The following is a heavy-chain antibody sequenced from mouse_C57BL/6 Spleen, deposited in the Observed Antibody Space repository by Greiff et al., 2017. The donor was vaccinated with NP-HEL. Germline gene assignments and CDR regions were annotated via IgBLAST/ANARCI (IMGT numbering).Heavy chain of an antibody. CDR3: ADITTGEGFAY. J-gene: IGHJ3*01. CDR2: IYPGDGDT. V-gene: IGHV1-82*01. CDR1: GYAFSSSW. Sequence: VKLQESGPELVKPGASVKISCKASGYAFSSSWMNWVKQRPGKGLEWIGRIYPGDGDTNYNGKFKGKATLTADKSSSTAYMQLSSLTSEDSAVYFCADITTGEGFAYWGPGTLVTVSA. D-gene: IGHD1-1*01.